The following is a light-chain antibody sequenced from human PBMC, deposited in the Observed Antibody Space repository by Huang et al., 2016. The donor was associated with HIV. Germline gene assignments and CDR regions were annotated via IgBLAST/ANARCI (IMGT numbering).Light chain of an antibody. Sequence: LTQSPGSLSLSPGDSVPLSCRASQSVDSGYVAWYQQKTGQAPRLMVYGTSSRASGIPSRVSGSGSGRDFSLTISGLDSEDFGVYYCQQYGSSMATFGQGTKVDI. V-gene: IGKV3-20*01. CDR3: QQYGSSMAT. CDR2: GTS. J-gene: IGKJ2*01. CDR1: QSVDSGY.